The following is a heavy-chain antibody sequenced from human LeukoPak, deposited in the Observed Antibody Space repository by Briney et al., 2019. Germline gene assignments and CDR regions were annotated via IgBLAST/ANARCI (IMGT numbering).Heavy chain of an antibody. V-gene: IGHV3-53*01. CDR2: LYTGGTA. D-gene: IGHD3-10*01. J-gene: IGHJ4*02. Sequence: PGGSLRLSCTLSEFDVHKNYMGWVRQAPGKGLEWVSSLYTGGTAKYADSVKGRFTISRDDSKNTLYLQLDRLRTDDTAVYYCARASTKSPLRFVLLFDHWGQGILVTVSS. CDR1: EFDVHKNY. CDR3: ARASTKSPLRFVLLFDH.